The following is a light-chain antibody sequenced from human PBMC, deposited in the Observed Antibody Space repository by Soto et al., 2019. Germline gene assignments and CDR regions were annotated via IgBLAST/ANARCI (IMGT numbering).Light chain of an antibody. J-gene: IGKJ1*01. Sequence: EIVMTQSPAALSVSPGERATLSCKASQTVRSNLAWYQQKPGQAPRLLIYNASTRATGIPGRFSGSGSVTDFTLTISSLQSEDFAVYYCQQYNNWPPWTFGQGTKVESK. CDR1: QTVRSN. CDR2: NAS. CDR3: QQYNNWPPWT. V-gene: IGKV3-15*01.